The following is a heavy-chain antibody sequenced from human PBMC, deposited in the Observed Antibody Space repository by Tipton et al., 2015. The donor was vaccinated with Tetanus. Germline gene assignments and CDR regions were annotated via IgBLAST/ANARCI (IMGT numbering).Heavy chain of an antibody. J-gene: IGHJ4*02. V-gene: IGHV4-61*08. CDR1: GGSVRSGDYS. CDR2: VSYSGRT. CDR3: ARGGNEYGDPPDY. D-gene: IGHD4-17*01. Sequence: LRLSCTASGGSVRSGDYSWNWIRQPPGKGLEWLAYVSYSGRTNSNYSLKSRITISQDTSKNQFSLKLNSVTAADTAVYYCARGGNEYGDPPDYWGRGTLVTVSS.